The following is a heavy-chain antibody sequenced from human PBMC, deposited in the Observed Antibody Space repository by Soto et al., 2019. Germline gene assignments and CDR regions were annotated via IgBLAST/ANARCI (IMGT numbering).Heavy chain of an antibody. CDR2: IRQDGGEK. Sequence: PEGSLRLSCSASRYTFSNYYIILVRPAPGKGLEGVANIRQDGGEKYYVDSVKGRFTISRDNTQNSMYLQMNSLRAEDTAVYYCARAPDYGPHLDYWGQGILVTVSS. CDR3: ARAPDYGPHLDY. CDR1: RYTFSNYY. J-gene: IGHJ4*02. V-gene: IGHV3-7*03. D-gene: IGHD4-17*01.